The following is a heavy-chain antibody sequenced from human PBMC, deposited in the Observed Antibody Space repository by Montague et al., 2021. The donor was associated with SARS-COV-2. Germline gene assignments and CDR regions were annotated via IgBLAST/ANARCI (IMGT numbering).Heavy chain of an antibody. CDR3: TRGTGYDYYFDC. CDR1: GGSISGYY. CDR2: IYHNTGNT. V-gene: IGHV4-59*01. Sequence: SETLSLTCSVSGGSISGYYWNWIRQPPGKGLEWIGYIYHNTGNTNYNPSLQSRATISLDTSKNQFSLNLRSATAADTALYFCTRGTGYDYYFDCWGLGTLVTVSS. J-gene: IGHJ4*02. D-gene: IGHD5-12*01.